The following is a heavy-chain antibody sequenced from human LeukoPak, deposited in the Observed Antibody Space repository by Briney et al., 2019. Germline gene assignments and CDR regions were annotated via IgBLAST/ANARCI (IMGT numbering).Heavy chain of an antibody. CDR1: GYSFTNSW. J-gene: IGHJ4*02. CDR3: ARLRPGPGYYFDY. CDR2: IFPGDSDS. V-gene: IGHV5-51*01. Sequence: GESLKISCKGSGYSFTNSWIVWVRQMPGKGLECMGIIFPGDSDSRYSPSFQGQVTMSADKSISTAYLQWSSLKASDTAMYYCARLRPGPGYYFDYWGQGTLVTVSS. D-gene: IGHD1-1*01.